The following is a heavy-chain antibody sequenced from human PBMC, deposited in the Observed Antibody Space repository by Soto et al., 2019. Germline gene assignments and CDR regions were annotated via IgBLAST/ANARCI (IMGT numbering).Heavy chain of an antibody. CDR1: GGSISSSSYY. CDR3: ARHMFITGYSSGWYYFDY. Sequence: TSETLSLTCTVSGGSISSSSYYWGWIRQPPGKGLEWIGSIYYSGSTYYNPSLKSRVTISVDTSKNQFSLKLSSVTAADTAVYYCARHMFITGYSSGWYYFDYWGQGTLVTVSS. D-gene: IGHD6-19*01. CDR2: IYYSGST. V-gene: IGHV4-39*01. J-gene: IGHJ4*02.